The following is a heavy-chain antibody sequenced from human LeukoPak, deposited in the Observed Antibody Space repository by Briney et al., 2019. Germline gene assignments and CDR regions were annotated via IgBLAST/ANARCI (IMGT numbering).Heavy chain of an antibody. CDR3: AREGSGSLDY. CDR2: ISSSGSTI. Sequence: PGGSLRLSCAASGFTFSSFEMNWVRQAPGKGLEWVSYISSSGSTIYYADSVKGRFTISRDNAKNSLYLQMNSLRAEDTAVYYCAREGSGSLDYWGQGTLVTVSS. CDR1: GFTFSSFE. V-gene: IGHV3-48*03. J-gene: IGHJ4*02. D-gene: IGHD1-26*01.